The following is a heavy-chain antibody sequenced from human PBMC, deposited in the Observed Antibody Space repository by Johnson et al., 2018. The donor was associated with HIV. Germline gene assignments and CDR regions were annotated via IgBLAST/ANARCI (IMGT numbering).Heavy chain of an antibody. CDR3: ARDIIAVAGYDAFDI. CDR2: IGTAGDT. D-gene: IGHD6-19*01. CDR1: GFTFSSYD. Sequence: VQLVESGGGLVQPGGSLRLSCAASGFTFSSYDMHWVRQATGKGLEWVSAIGTAGDTYYPGSVKGRFTISRENAKNTLYLQMNSLRAEDTAVYYCARDIIAVAGYDAFDIWGQGTMVTVSS. J-gene: IGHJ3*02. V-gene: IGHV3-13*01.